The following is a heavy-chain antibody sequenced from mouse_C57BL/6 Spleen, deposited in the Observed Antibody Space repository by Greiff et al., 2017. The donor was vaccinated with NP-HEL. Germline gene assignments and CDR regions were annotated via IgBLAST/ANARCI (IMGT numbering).Heavy chain of an antibody. CDR2: LYPGDGDT. CDR3: ARYYYGSSPYWYFDV. CDR1: GYAFSSSW. Sequence: QVQLQQSGPELVKPGASVKISCKASGYAFSSSWMNWVKQRPGKGLEWIGRLYPGDGDTNYNGKVKGKATLTADKSSSTAYMQLSSLTSEDSAVYFCARYYYGSSPYWYFDVWGTGTTVTVSS. D-gene: IGHD1-1*01. V-gene: IGHV1-82*01. J-gene: IGHJ1*03.